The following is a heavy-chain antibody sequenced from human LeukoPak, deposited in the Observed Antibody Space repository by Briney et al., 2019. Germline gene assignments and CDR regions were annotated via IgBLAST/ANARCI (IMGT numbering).Heavy chain of an antibody. CDR1: GGSISSYY. Sequence: SATLSLTCTVSGGSISSYYWSWIRQPPGKGLEWIGYIYYSGSTNYNPSLKSRVTISVDTSKNQFSLKLSSVTAADTAVYYCARDFLSAAGTNYGMDVWGQGTTVTVSS. CDR2: IYYSGST. D-gene: IGHD6-13*01. V-gene: IGHV4-59*01. CDR3: ARDFLSAAGTNYGMDV. J-gene: IGHJ6*02.